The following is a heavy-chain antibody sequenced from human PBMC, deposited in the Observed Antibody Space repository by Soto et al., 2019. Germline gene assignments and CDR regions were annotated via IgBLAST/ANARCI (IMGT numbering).Heavy chain of an antibody. Sequence: SVKVSCKASGGTFTSYAISWVRQAPGEGLEWMGGIIPIFGTANYAQKFQGRVTITADESTSTAYMELSSLRSEDTAVYYCARGGKHLVAGPSLPYYYYYGMDVWGQGTTVTVSS. CDR2: IIPIFGTA. J-gene: IGHJ6*02. CDR3: ARGGKHLVAGPSLPYYYYYGMDV. V-gene: IGHV1-69*13. CDR1: GGTFTSYA. D-gene: IGHD6-19*01.